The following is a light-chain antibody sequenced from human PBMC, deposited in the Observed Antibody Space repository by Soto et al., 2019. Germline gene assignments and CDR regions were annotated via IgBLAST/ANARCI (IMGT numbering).Light chain of an antibody. V-gene: IGKV1-5*03. CDR2: KAS. CDR1: QSISSW. CDR3: QQYNSYSWT. J-gene: IGKJ1*01. Sequence: DIQMTQSPSTLSASVGDRVTITCRASQSISSWLAWYQQKPGKAPKLLIYKASSLESGVPSRFSGSGSGTEFTLTISSLRPDDFATYYCQQYNSYSWTFGQRTKV.